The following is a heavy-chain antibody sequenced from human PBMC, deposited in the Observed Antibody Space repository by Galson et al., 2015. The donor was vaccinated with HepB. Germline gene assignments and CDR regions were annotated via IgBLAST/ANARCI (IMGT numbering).Heavy chain of an antibody. CDR3: AKEGSYSSSLD. CDR2: IYGRGGTT. D-gene: IGHD6-13*01. CDR1: GFTFSTYA. J-gene: IGHJ4*02. V-gene: IGHV3-23*01. Sequence: SLRLSCAASGFTFSTYAMTWVRQAPGKGLEWVSLIYGRGGTTYYADSVKGRFTISRDNSKNTLYLQMNTLRAEDTAVYYCAKEGSYSSSLDWGQGTLVTVSS.